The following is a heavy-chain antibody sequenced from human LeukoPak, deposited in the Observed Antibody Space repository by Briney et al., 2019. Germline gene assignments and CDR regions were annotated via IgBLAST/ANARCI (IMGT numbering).Heavy chain of an antibody. V-gene: IGHV4-4*09. CDR1: GASIHNNY. CDR2: TSTSVST. CDR3: ARELLGAFDI. J-gene: IGHJ3*02. D-gene: IGHD2-15*01. Sequence: SETLSLTCTVSGASIHNNYWSWIRQPPGQGLEWVGYTSTSVSTNYNPSPKSRVTIPVDTSKKEFSLKLTSITAADTAVYYCARELLGAFDIWGQGAMVSVSS.